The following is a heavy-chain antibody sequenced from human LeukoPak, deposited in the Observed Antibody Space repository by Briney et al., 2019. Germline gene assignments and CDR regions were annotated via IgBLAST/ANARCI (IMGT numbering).Heavy chain of an antibody. CDR3: ARDAVDTAIDAFDI. J-gene: IGHJ3*02. CDR2: IYASGST. D-gene: IGHD5-18*01. CDR1: GGSIRSYY. V-gene: IGHV4-4*07. Sequence: SETLSLTCTVSGGSIRSYYWSWIRQPAGNGLKWIGRIYASGSTNYNPSLKSRVTMSVDTSKNQFSLKLSSVTAADTAVYYCARDAVDTAIDAFDIWGQGTMVTVSS.